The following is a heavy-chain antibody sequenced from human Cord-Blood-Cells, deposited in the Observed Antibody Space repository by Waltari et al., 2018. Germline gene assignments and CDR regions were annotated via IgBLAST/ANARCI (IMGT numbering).Heavy chain of an antibody. J-gene: IGHJ2*01. CDR1: GYTFTAYY. CDR3: ARSGGIAARRYFDL. V-gene: IGHV1-2*02. CDR2: INPNSGGT. D-gene: IGHD6-6*01. Sequence: QVQLVQSGAEVKKPGASVKVSCKASGYTFTAYYLHSLRQAPGQGLEWMGWINPNSGGTNYAQKFQGRVTMTRDTSISTAYRELSRLRSDDTAVYYCARSGGIAARRYFDLWGRGTLVTVSS.